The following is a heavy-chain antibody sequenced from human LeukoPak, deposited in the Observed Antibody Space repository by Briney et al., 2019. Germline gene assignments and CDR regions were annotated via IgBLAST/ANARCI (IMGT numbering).Heavy chain of an antibody. D-gene: IGHD4-17*01. Sequence: PGGSLRLSCAASGFTVSSNYMSWVRQAPGKGLEWVSVIYSGGSTYYADSVKGRFTISRDNSKNTLYLQMNSLRAEDTAVYYCARAATVTKPYYYYGMDVWGQGTTVTVSS. CDR3: ARAATVTKPYYYYGMDV. CDR2: IYSGGST. CDR1: GFTVSSNY. V-gene: IGHV3-53*01. J-gene: IGHJ6*02.